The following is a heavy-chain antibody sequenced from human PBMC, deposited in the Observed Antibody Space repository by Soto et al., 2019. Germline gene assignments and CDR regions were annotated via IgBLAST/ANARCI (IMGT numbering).Heavy chain of an antibody. CDR1: GFTFSSYW. J-gene: IGHJ4*02. D-gene: IGHD3-9*01. Sequence: PGGSLRLSCAASGFTFSSYWMHWVRQSPGEGLVWVSRISGDGRSATYADSVKGRFTISRDNSKNTLYLQMNSLRAEDTAVYYCARGAYYDILTGYYNASNFNYWGQGTLVTVSS. CDR3: ARGAYYDILTGYYNASNFNY. CDR2: ISGDGRSA. V-gene: IGHV3-74*01.